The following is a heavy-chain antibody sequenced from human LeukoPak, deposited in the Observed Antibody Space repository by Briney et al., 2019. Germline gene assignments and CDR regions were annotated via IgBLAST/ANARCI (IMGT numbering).Heavy chain of an antibody. CDR2: MYYSGDT. CDR1: GASISSHY. Sequence: PSETLSLTCTVSGASISSHYWSWIRQPPGKGLEYIAYMYYSGDTNYNPSLKSRVSISIDTSKNQFSLKLSSVTAADTAVYYCARLTDGVEIPSITYHYFDSWGQGTRVTVSS. J-gene: IGHJ4*02. CDR3: ARLTDGVEIPSITYHYFDS. V-gene: IGHV4-59*08. D-gene: IGHD2-8*01.